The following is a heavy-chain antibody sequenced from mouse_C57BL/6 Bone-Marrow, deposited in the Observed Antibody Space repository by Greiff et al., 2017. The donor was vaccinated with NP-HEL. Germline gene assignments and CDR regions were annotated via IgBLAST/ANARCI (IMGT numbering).Heavy chain of an antibody. D-gene: IGHD2-1*01. J-gene: IGHJ1*03. CDR1: GYTFTSYW. Sequence: QVQLQQPGAELVRPGSSVKLSCKASGYTFTSYWMHWVKQRPIQGLEWIGNIDPSDSETHYNQKFKDKATLTVDKSSSTAYMQLSSLTSEDSAVYYCARGNYHWYFDVWGTGTTVTVSS. CDR3: ARGNYHWYFDV. CDR2: IDPSDSET. V-gene: IGHV1-52*01.